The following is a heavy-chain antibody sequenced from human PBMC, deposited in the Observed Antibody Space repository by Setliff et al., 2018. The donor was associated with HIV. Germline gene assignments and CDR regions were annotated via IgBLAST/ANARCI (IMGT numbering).Heavy chain of an antibody. CDR2: INSDGDGT. J-gene: IGHJ4*02. CDR1: GFTFSSSW. CDR3: VKDGDSVGFDH. Sequence: GGSLRLSCGASGFTFSSSWMHWVRQAPGKGLAWVSRINSDGDGTSYEDSVKGRFTISRDNANNALYLHMTNLRVEDTAVYYCVKDGDSVGFDHWGQGTLVTVSS. V-gene: IGHV3-74*01. D-gene: IGHD3-10*01.